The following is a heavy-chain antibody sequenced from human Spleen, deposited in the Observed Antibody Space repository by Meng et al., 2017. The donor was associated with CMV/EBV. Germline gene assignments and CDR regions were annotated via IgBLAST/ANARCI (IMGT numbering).Heavy chain of an antibody. CDR3: ARELSNHGFHYYYYYGMDV. CDR1: GGTFSSYA. CDR2: ISAYNGNT. D-gene: IGHD4-11*01. V-gene: IGHV1-18*01. Sequence: ASVKVSCKASGGTFSSYAISWVRQAPGQGLEWMGWISAYNGNTNYAQKLQGRVTMTTDTSTSTAYMELRSLRSDDTAVYYCARELSNHGFHYYYYYGMDVWGQGTTVTVSS. J-gene: IGHJ6*02.